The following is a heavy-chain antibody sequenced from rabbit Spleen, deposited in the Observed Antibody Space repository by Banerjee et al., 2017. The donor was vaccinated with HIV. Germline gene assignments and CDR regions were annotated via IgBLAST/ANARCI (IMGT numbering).Heavy chain of an antibody. V-gene: IGHV1S45*01. CDR1: GFSFSSSDY. CDR2: IYTGSSATT. Sequence: EQLEESGGGLVKPEGSLTLTCKASGFSFSSSDYMGWVRQAPGKGLEWIACIYTGSSATTYYASWARGRFTISKTSSTTVTLQMTSLTAADTATYFCARSDHTYNWGFALWGQGTLVTVS. D-gene: IGHD3-1*01. CDR3: ARSDHTYNWGFAL. J-gene: IGHJ3*01.